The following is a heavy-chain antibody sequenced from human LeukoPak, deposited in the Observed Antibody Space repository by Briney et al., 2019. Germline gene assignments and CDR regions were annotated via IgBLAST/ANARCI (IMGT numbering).Heavy chain of an antibody. D-gene: IGHD6-13*01. J-gene: IGHJ6*02. V-gene: IGHV3-21*01. Sequence: GGSLRLSCAASGFTFSSYSMNWVRQAPGKGLEWVSSISSSSSYVYYADSVKGRFTISRDNAKNSLYLQMNSLRAEDTAVYYCARDRGSGAAGGWPHYYYYYGMDVWGQGTTVTVSS. CDR1: GFTFSSYS. CDR2: ISSSSSYV. CDR3: ARDRGSGAAGGWPHYYYYYGMDV.